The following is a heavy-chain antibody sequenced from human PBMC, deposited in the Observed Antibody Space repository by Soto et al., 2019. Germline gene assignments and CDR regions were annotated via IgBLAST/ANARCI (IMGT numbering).Heavy chain of an antibody. J-gene: IGHJ5*01. CDR2: IHYSGNT. D-gene: IGHD3-10*01. CDR1: GGSINNYY. Sequence: QVLLQESGPGLVKPSETLSLTCTVSGGSINNYYWNWIRQPPGKGLEWIGSIHYSGNTNYKPSLKGRVTLSVETSKNHFSLKLNSVAAADTAVYYWATGRFAGLVRGVLIFDSWGQGTLVTVSS. CDR3: ATGRFAGLVRGVLIFDS. V-gene: IGHV4-59*01.